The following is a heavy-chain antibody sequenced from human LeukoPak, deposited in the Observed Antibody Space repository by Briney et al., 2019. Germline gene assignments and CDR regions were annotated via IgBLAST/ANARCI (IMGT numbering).Heavy chain of an antibody. Sequence: SVKVSCKASEGTYSSYTISWVRQAPGQGLEWMGRIIPILGIANYAQKFQGRVTITTEKSTSTAYMELSSLRSEDTAVYYCARSLSHGGASWGQGTLVTVSS. CDR3: ARSLSHGGAS. D-gene: IGHD3-16*01. V-gene: IGHV1-69*02. CDR2: IIPILGIA. CDR1: EGTYSSYT. J-gene: IGHJ4*02.